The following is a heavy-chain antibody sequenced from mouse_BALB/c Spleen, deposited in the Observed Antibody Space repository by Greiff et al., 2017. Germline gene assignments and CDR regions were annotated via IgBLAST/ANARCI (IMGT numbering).Heavy chain of an antibody. V-gene: IGHV10-1*02. Sequence: EVKLMESGGGLVQPKGSLKLSCAASGFTFNTYAMNWVRQAPGKGLEWVARIRSKSNNYATYYADSVKDRFTISRDDSQSMLYLQMNNLKTEDTAMYYCVRLQLVYYAMDYWGQGTSVTVSS. CDR2: IRSKSNNYAT. D-gene: IGHD4-1*02. CDR1: GFTFNTYA. CDR3: VRLQLVYYAMDY. J-gene: IGHJ4*01.